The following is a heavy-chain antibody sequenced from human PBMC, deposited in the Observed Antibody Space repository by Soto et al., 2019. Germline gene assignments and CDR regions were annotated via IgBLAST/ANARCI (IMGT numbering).Heavy chain of an antibody. J-gene: IGHJ4*02. CDR3: AIYKGRYSSGWLQDY. D-gene: IGHD6-19*01. CDR2: IYYSGST. Sequence: SETLSLTCTVSGGSISSSSYYWGWIRQPPGKGLEWIGSIYYSGSTYYNPSLKSRVTISVDTSKNQFSLKLSSVTAADTAVYYCAIYKGRYSSGWLQDYWGQGALVTVSS. CDR1: GGSISSSSYY. V-gene: IGHV4-39*01.